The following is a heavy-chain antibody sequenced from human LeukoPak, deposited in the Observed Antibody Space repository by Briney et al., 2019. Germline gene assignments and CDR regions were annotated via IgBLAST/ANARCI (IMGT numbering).Heavy chain of an antibody. CDR3: AREVRGVIIQETEYYYGMDV. D-gene: IGHD3-10*01. CDR2: ISSSSSYI. J-gene: IGHJ6*04. V-gene: IGHV3-21*01. CDR1: GFTFSSYS. Sequence: GGSLRLSCAASGFTFSSYSMNWVRQAPGKGLEWVSSISSSSSYIYYADSVKGRFTISRDNAKNSLYLQMNSLRAEDTAVYYCAREVRGVIIQETEYYYGMDVWGKGTTVAVSS.